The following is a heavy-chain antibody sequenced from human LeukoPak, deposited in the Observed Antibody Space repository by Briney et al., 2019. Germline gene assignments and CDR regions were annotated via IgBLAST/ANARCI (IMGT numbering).Heavy chain of an antibody. Sequence: GGSLRLSCAASGFTFSNAWMSWVRQAPGKGLEWVSVIYSGGSTYYADSVKGRFTISRHNSKNTLYLQMNSLRAEDTAVYYCARVPMRQFDSDWGQGTLVTVSS. CDR2: IYSGGST. V-gene: IGHV3-53*04. J-gene: IGHJ4*02. CDR1: GFTFSNAW. CDR3: ARVPMRQFDSD. D-gene: IGHD3-9*01.